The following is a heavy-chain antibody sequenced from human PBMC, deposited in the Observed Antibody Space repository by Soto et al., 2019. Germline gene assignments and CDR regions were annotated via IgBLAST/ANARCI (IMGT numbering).Heavy chain of an antibody. D-gene: IGHD2-15*01. CDR1: GGSFSGYY. J-gene: IGHJ4*02. CDR3: ALGYCSGGSCYSVAQFDY. CDR2: INHSGST. V-gene: IGHV4-34*01. Sequence: SETLSLTCAVYGGSFSGYYWSLIRQPPGKGLEWIGEINHSGSTNYNPSLKSRVTISVDTSKNQFSLKLSSVTAADTAVYYCALGYCSGGSCYSVAQFDYWGQGTLVTVSS.